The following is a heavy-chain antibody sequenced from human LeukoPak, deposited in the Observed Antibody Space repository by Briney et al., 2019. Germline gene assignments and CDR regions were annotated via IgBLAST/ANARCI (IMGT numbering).Heavy chain of an antibody. CDR3: AKAIRQNRDLYDY. Sequence: PGGSLRLSCAASGFTFSTYAMTWVRQAPGKGLEWVSGTSGSGASTYYADSVKGRFTISRDNSKNTLYLQMNSLRAEDTALYYCAKAIRQNRDLYDYWGQGTLVTVSS. V-gene: IGHV3-23*01. J-gene: IGHJ4*02. CDR2: TSGSGAST. CDR1: GFTFSTYA. D-gene: IGHD1-14*01.